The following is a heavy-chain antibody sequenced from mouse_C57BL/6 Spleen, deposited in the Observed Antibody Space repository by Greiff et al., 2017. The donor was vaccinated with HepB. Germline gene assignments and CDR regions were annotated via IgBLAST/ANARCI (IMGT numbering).Heavy chain of an antibody. Sequence: QVQLQQPGAELVKPGASVKLSCKASGYTFTSYWMQWVKQRPGQGLEWIGEIDPSDSYTNYNQKFKGKATLTVDTSSSTAYMQLSSLTSEDSAVYYCARRTLFAYWGQGTLVTVSA. J-gene: IGHJ3*01. V-gene: IGHV1-50*01. CDR2: IDPSDSYT. CDR1: GYTFTSYW. CDR3: ARRTLFAY.